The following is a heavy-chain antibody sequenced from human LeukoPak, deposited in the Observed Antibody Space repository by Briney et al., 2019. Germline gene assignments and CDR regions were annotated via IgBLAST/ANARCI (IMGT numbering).Heavy chain of an antibody. CDR3: AKGAGRSSGYFDNYGMDV. V-gene: IGHV3-23*01. J-gene: IGHJ6*02. CDR2: ISGSGGRT. Sequence: GGSLRLSCVASGFTFSNHAMSWVRQAPGKGLEWVAAISGSGGRTYYADSVKGRFTISRDNSKSTLYLQMNSLRAEDTAVYYCAKGAGRSSGYFDNYGMDVWGQGTTVIVSS. CDR1: GFTFSNHA. D-gene: IGHD3-22*01.